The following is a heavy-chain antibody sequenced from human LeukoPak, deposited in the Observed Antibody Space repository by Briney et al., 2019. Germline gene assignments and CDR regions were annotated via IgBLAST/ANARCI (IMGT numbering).Heavy chain of an antibody. Sequence: GGSLRLSCVASGFTFTSDAMTWVRQAPGKGLEWVSIITDSGRSTYYADSVKGRFTISRDNSKSTLYPQMNSLRAEDTAVYYCAKASGSGSGSDYFGYWGQGTLVTVSS. J-gene: IGHJ4*02. CDR1: GFTFTSDA. CDR3: AKASGSGSGSDYFGY. V-gene: IGHV3-23*01. D-gene: IGHD3-10*01. CDR2: ITDSGRST.